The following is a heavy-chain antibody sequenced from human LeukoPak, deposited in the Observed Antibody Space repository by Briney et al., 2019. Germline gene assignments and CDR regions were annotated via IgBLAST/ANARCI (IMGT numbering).Heavy chain of an antibody. V-gene: IGHV3-33*06. CDR3: AKDKFRFDN. D-gene: IGHD3-10*01. Sequence: GGSLRLSCAASGFIFSSYGMHWVRQAPGKGLEWVAVIWYNGSKKYYADSVKGRFTISRDSSKNTLYLQMNSLRAEDTAVYYCAKDKFRFDNWGQGTLVTVSS. CDR1: GFIFSSYG. J-gene: IGHJ4*02. CDR2: IWYNGSKK.